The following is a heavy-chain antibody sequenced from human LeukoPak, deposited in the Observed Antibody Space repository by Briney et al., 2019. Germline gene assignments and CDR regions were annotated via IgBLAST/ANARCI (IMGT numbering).Heavy chain of an antibody. Sequence: PSETLSPTCTVSGGSISSDDYYWSWIRQPPGKGLEWIGYIYYSGSTYHNPSLKSRVAISVDTSKNQFSLKVSSVTAADTAVYYCARASNLLSGFDYWGQGTLVTVSS. CDR3: ARASNLLSGFDY. D-gene: IGHD3-10*01. J-gene: IGHJ4*02. V-gene: IGHV4-30-4*01. CDR1: GGSISSDDYY. CDR2: IYYSGST.